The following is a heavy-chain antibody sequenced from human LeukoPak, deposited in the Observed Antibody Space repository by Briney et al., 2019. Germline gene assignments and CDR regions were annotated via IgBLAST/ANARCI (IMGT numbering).Heavy chain of an antibody. D-gene: IGHD5-24*01. Sequence: GASVKVSCKASGYTLTTYDMNWVRQAPGQGLEGVGWMNPKSDQRAFAQKFQGRITMTRDTSISTSYMELSSLTSEDTAVYYCARGLGPRTNYYYLDYWGQGTLLIVSS. CDR2: MNPKSDQR. J-gene: IGHJ4*02. V-gene: IGHV1-8*01. CDR3: ARGLGPRTNYYYLDY. CDR1: GYTLTTYD.